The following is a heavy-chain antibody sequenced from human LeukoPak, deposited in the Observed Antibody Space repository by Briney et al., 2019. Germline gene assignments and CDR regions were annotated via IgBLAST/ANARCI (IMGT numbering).Heavy chain of an antibody. V-gene: IGHV4-34*01. J-gene: IGHJ4*02. CDR3: AKTHSSGWLLDY. D-gene: IGHD6-19*01. CDR1: GGSFSGYY. CDR2: INHSGST. Sequence: KPSETLSLTCAVYGGSFSGYYWSWIRQPPGKGLEWIGEINHSGSTNCNPSLKSRVTISVDTSKNQFSLKLSSVTAADTAVYYCAKTHSSGWLLDYWGQGTLVTVSS.